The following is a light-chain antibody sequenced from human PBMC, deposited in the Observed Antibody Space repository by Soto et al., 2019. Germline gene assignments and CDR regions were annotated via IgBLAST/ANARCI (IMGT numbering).Light chain of an antibody. Sequence: EIVMPQSPATLSVSPGERATLSCRASQSTSSKLAWYQQKPGQTPILLTHGASSRATGVPPRFCGSGYGTEFTLTISTLQSDDFAVYYDEQYNNWSSITFGQRTRLEIK. CDR1: QSTSSK. CDR3: EQYNNWSSIT. V-gene: IGKV3-15*01. CDR2: GAS. J-gene: IGKJ5*01.